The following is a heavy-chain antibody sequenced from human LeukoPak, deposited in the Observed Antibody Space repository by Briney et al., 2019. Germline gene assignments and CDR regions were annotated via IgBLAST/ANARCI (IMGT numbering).Heavy chain of an antibody. J-gene: IGHJ4*02. CDR2: ISSSSSTI. D-gene: IGHD4-17*01. V-gene: IGHV3-48*04. CDR1: GFTFSSYS. Sequence: GGSLRLSCAASGFTFSSYSMNWVRKAPGKGLEWVSYISSSSSTIYYADSVKGRFTISRDNAKNSLYLQMNSLRAEDTAVYYCARGLTVTTVTPFDYWGQGTLVTVPS. CDR3: ARGLTVTTVTPFDY.